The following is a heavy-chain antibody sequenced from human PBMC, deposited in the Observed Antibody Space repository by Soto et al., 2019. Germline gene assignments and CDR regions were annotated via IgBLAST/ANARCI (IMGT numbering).Heavy chain of an antibody. CDR3: ATRRGILGPDYDFWSVKPVSDAFDI. CDR1: GYTLTELS. CDR2: FDPEDGET. V-gene: IGHV1-24*01. D-gene: IGHD3-3*01. Sequence: ASVKVSCKVSGYTLTELSMHWVRQAPGKGLEWMGGFDPEDGETIYAQKFQGRVTMTEDTSTDTAYMELSSLRSEDTAVYYCATRRGILGPDYDFWSVKPVSDAFDIWGQGTMVTVSS. J-gene: IGHJ3*02.